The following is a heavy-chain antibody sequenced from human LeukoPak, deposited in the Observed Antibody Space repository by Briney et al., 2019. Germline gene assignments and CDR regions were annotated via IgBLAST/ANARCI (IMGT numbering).Heavy chain of an antibody. CDR2: ISSSSSYI. CDR1: GFTFSSYS. Sequence: PGGSLRLSCAASGFTFSSYSMNWVRQAPGKGLEWVSYISSSSSYIYYADSVKGRFTISRDNAKNSLYLQMNSLRAEDTAVYYCARERPLRSSYYDSSGYYDYWGQGTLVTVSS. V-gene: IGHV3-21*05. CDR3: ARERPLRSSYYDSSGYYDY. J-gene: IGHJ4*02. D-gene: IGHD3-22*01.